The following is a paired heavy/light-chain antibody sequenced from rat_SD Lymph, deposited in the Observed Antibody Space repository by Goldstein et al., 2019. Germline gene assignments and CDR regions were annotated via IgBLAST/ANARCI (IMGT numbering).Heavy chain of an antibody. D-gene: IGHD1-12*02. J-gene: IGHJ2*01. CDR1: GFTFSNYG. Sequence: EVQLVESGGGLVQPGRSLKLSCVASGFTFSNYGMNWIRQAPGKGLEWVAYISSGSSYIYYAETVKGRFTISRDNAKNTLYLQMTSLRSEDTALYYCARLPTSTMMDFDYWGQGVMVTVSS. CDR3: ARLPTSTMMDFDY. CDR2: ISSGSSYI. V-gene: IGHV5-34*01.
Light chain of an antibody. J-gene: IGKJ1*01. CDR1: QSLLHSDGNTY. CDR3: FQHTHLPWT. V-gene: IGKV1S42*01. CDR2: LAS. Sequence: DVVMTQTPVSLSVSLGNQASISCRSSQSLLHSDGNTYLSWYLQKPGQSPQLLIYLASNRFSGVSNRFSGSGSGTDFTLKISRVEPEDLGVYYCFQHTHLPWTFGGGTKLELK.